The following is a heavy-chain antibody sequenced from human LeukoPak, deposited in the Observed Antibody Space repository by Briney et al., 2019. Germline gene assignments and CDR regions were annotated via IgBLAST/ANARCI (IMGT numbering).Heavy chain of an antibody. J-gene: IGHJ4*02. V-gene: IGHV4-31*03. CDR1: GGSISSGGYY. Sequence: SQTLSLTCTVSGGSISSGGYYWSWIRQHPGKGLEWIGYIYYSGSTYYNPSLKSRVTISVDTSKNQFSLKLSSVTAADTAVYYCASEGNKGRIDYWGQGTLVTVSS. D-gene: IGHD2/OR15-2a*01. CDR3: ASEGNKGRIDY. CDR2: IYYSGST.